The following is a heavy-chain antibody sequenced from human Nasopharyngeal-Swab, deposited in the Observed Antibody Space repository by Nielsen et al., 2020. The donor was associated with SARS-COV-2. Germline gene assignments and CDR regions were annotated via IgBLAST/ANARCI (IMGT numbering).Heavy chain of an antibody. J-gene: IGHJ3*01. CDR1: GYTFTSYA. V-gene: IGHV1-3*01. D-gene: IGHD3-22*01. CDR3: ARVRYYYDSSGYYHPRSESGFTDAFDL. Sequence: ASVKVSCKASGYTFTSYAMHWVRQAPGQRLEWMGWINAGNGNTKYSQKFQGRVTITRDTSASTAYMELSSLRSEDTAVYYCARVRYYYDSSGYYHPRSESGFTDAFDLWGQGTMVTVSS. CDR2: INAGNGNT.